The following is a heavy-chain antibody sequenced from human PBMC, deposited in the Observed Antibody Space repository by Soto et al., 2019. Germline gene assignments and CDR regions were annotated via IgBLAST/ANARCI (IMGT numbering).Heavy chain of an antibody. CDR2: TFSRGSA. J-gene: IGHJ4*02. V-gene: IGHV4-4*09. CDR3: ARHHTRNTAALEINFDI. D-gene: IGHD6-25*01. Sequence: SATLSLTCTVSGDSIGNSHWSWIRQPPGKGLEWIGLTFSRGSATYNPSLKSRVTISVDTSKNQLSLKLTSVTAADTAVYFGARHHTRNTAALEINFDIWCKGTLVT. CDR1: GDSIGNSH.